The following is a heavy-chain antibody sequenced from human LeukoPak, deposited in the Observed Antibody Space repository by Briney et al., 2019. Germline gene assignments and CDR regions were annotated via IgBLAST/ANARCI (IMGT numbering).Heavy chain of an antibody. CDR1: GFTFDDYA. V-gene: IGHV3-43D*03. CDR3: AKDLYSGGDGYNGFGDY. CDR2: ISWDGGST. D-gene: IGHD5-24*01. Sequence: GGSLRLSCAASGFTFDDYAMHWVRQAPGEGLEWVSLISWDGGSTYYADSVKGRFTISRDNSKNSLYLQMNSLRAEDTALYYCAKDLYSGGDGYNGFGDYRGQGTLVTVSS. J-gene: IGHJ4*02.